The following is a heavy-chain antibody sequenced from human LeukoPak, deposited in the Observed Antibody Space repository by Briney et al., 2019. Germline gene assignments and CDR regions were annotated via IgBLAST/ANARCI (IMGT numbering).Heavy chain of an antibody. Sequence: SQTLSLTCTVSGDSISSGSFYWSWIRQAAGKGLEWIGEIYHSGSTNYNPSLKSRVTISVDKSKNQFSLKLSSVTAADTAVYYCARASHWNQLHYFDYWGQGTLVTVSS. CDR2: IYHSGST. V-gene: IGHV4-61*09. D-gene: IGHD1-1*01. CDR3: ARASHWNQLHYFDY. CDR1: GDSISSGSFY. J-gene: IGHJ4*02.